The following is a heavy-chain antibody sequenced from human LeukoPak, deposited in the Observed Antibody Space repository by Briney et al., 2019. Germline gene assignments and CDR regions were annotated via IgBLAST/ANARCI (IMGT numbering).Heavy chain of an antibody. D-gene: IGHD4-17*01. CDR2: IYYTGLT. V-gene: IGHV4-30-4*01. CDR3: ARGGGGSSTVTTYWFDS. J-gene: IGHJ5*01. Sequence: SETLSLTCSVSGGSIFRGDYYWSWIRQPPGKGLEWIGYIYYTGLTYYSPSLKSRAAISVDTSKSQFSLKLTSVTAADTAVYYCARGGGGSSTVTTYWFDSWGQGTLVTVSS. CDR1: GGSIFRGDYY.